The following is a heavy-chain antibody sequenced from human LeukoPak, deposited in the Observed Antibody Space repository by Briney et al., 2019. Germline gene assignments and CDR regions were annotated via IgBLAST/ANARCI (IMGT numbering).Heavy chain of an antibody. Sequence: GASVKVSCKASGYTFTSYGISWVRQAPGQGLEWMGWISAYNGNTNYAQKLQGRVTMTTDTSTSTAYMELRSLRSDDTAVYYCAREESDDYVWGSYRYNQGPSDYWGQGTLVTVSS. CDR3: AREESDDYVWGSYRYNQGPSDY. CDR2: ISAYNGNT. J-gene: IGHJ4*02. CDR1: GYTFTSYG. D-gene: IGHD3-16*02. V-gene: IGHV1-18*01.